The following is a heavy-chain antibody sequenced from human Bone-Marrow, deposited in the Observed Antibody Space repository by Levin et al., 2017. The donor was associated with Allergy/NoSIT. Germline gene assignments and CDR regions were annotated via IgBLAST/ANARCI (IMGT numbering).Heavy chain of an antibody. V-gene: IGHV3-33*01. D-gene: IGHD4-17*01. CDR3: ARDPDHGATFWGMDF. J-gene: IGHJ6*02. Sequence: PGGSLRLSCVASGFSFSTYAMHWVRQAPGKGLEWVAVIWYDGSNKYYADSLEGRFTISRDNYAKTIYLQMDSLRAEDTAVYYCARDPDHGATFWGMDFWGQGTTVIVSS. CDR1: GFSFSTYA. CDR2: IWYDGSNK.